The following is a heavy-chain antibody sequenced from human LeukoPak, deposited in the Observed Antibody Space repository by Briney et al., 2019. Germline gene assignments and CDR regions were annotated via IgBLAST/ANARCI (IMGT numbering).Heavy chain of an antibody. Sequence: GESLEISCKGSGYSFTSYWIGWVRQMPGKGLEWMGIIYPGDSDTRYSPSFQGQVTISADKSISTAYLQWSSLKASDTAMYYCARHLGRIYDFWADDAFDIWGQGTMVTVSS. CDR2: IYPGDSDT. J-gene: IGHJ3*02. V-gene: IGHV5-51*01. D-gene: IGHD3-3*01. CDR1: GYSFTSYW. CDR3: ARHLGRIYDFWADDAFDI.